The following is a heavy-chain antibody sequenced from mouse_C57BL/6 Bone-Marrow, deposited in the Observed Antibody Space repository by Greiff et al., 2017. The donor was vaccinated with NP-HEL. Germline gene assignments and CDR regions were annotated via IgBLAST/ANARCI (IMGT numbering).Heavy chain of an antibody. V-gene: IGHV1-81*01. CDR2: IYPRSGNT. Sequence: QVQLQRSGAELARPGASVKLSCKASGYTFTSYGISWVKQRPGQGLEWIGEIYPRSGNTYYNEKFKGKATLTADKSSSTAYMELRSLTSEDSAVYFCARDFITTVVAPFAYWGQGTLVTVSA. CDR3: ARDFITTVVAPFAY. J-gene: IGHJ3*01. D-gene: IGHD1-1*01. CDR1: GYTFTSYG.